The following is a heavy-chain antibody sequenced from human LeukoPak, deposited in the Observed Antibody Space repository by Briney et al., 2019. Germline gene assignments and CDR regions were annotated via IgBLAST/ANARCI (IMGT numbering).Heavy chain of an antibody. J-gene: IGHJ4*02. CDR2: IYHSGST. Sequence: SETLSLTCTVSGGSISSGDSYWSWTRQPPGKGLEWIGYIYHSGSTYYNPSLKSRVTISVDRSKNQFSLKLSSVTAADTAVYYCARLYYYDSSGSWFDYWGQGTLVTVSS. V-gene: IGHV4-30-2*01. D-gene: IGHD3-22*01. CDR1: GGSISSGDSY. CDR3: ARLYYYDSSGSWFDY.